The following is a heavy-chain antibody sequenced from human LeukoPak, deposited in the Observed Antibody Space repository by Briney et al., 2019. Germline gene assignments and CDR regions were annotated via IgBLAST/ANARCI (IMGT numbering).Heavy chain of an antibody. J-gene: IGHJ5*02. CDR2: IYYSGST. Sequence: PSETLSLTCTVSGGSISSYYWSWIRQPPGKGLEWIGYIYYSGSTNYNPSLKSRVTISVATSKNQFSLKLNSVTAADTAVYYCARMLPPPNWFDPWGQGTLVTVSS. D-gene: IGHD1-14*01. V-gene: IGHV4-59*01. CDR3: ARMLPPPNWFDP. CDR1: GGSISSYY.